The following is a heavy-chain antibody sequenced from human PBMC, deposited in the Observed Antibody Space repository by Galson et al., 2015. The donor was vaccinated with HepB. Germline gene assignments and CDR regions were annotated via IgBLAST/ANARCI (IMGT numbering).Heavy chain of an antibody. V-gene: IGHV3-7*01. D-gene: IGHD4-17*01. J-gene: IGHJ4*02. CDR1: GFTFSNYW. Sequence: SLRLSCAASGFTFSNYWMSWVRQTPGKGLEWVANIKQDGSAKYYVDSVKGRFTISRDSAKNSLYLQMNSLRAEDTAVYYCARAHYGDYFWGQGTLVTVSS. CDR3: ARAHYGDYF. CDR2: IKQDGSAK.